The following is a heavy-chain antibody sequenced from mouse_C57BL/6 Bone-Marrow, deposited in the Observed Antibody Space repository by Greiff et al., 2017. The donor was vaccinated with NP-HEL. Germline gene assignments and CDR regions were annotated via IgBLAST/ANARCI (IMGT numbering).Heavy chain of an antibody. CDR2: IYPRSGNT. Sequence: VQLQQSGAELARPGASVKLSCKASGYTFTSYGISWVKQRTGQGLEWIGEIYPRSGNTYYNEKFKGKATLTADKSSSTAYMELRSLTSEDSAVYFCANYDYDRGAWFAYWGQGTLVTVSA. CDR1: GYTFTSYG. CDR3: ANYDYDRGAWFAY. D-gene: IGHD2-4*01. J-gene: IGHJ3*01. V-gene: IGHV1-81*01.